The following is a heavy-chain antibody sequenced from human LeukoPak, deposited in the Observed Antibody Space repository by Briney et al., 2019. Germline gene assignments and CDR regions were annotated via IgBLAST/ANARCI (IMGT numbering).Heavy chain of an antibody. CDR2: IYYSGST. V-gene: IGHV4-31*03. Sequence: SQTLSLTCTVSGGSISSGGYYWSWIRQHPGKGLEWIGYIYYSGSTYYNPPLKSRVTISVDTSKDQFSLKLSSVTAADTAVYYCASNMGPEWLLDYWGQGTLVTVSS. CDR1: GGSISSGGYY. D-gene: IGHD5-12*01. J-gene: IGHJ4*02. CDR3: ASNMGPEWLLDY.